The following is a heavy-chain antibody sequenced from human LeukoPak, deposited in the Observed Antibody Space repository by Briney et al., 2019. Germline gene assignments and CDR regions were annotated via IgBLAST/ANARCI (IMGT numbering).Heavy chain of an antibody. J-gene: IGHJ3*02. CDR1: GFTFSSYS. CDR2: ISSSSSTI. Sequence: GGSLRLSCAASGFTFSSYSMNWVRQAPGKGLEWVSYISSSSSTIYHADSVKGRFTISRDNAKNSLYLQMNSLRAEDTAVYYCASDSDCSSTSCYDAFDIWGQGTMVTVSS. V-gene: IGHV3-48*01. CDR3: ASDSDCSSTSCYDAFDI. D-gene: IGHD2-2*01.